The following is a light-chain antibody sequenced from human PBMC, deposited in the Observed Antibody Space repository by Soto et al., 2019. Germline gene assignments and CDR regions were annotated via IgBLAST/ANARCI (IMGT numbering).Light chain of an antibody. J-gene: IGLJ1*01. Sequence: QSALTQPASVSGSPGQSITISCTGTSSDVGSYNLVSWYQQYPGKAPKLMIYEGSKRPSGVSNRFSGSKSGNTASLIISGLQAEDEADYYCCSYAGSSTYVFGTGTKLTVL. CDR3: CSYAGSSTYV. CDR2: EGS. V-gene: IGLV2-23*01. CDR1: SSDVGSYNL.